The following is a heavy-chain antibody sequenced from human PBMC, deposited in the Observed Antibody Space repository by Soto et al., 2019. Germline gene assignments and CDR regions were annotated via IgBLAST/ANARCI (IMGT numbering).Heavy chain of an antibody. CDR3: AKDLGLQTYYYGMDV. D-gene: IGHD3-16*01. CDR1: GFTFSSYG. J-gene: IGHJ6*02. Sequence: QVQLVESGGGVVQPGRSLRLSCAASGFTFSSYGMHWVRQAPGKGLGWVAVISYDGSNKYYADSVKGRFTISRDNSKNTLYLQMNSLRAEDTAVYYCAKDLGLQTYYYGMDVWGQGTTVTVSS. V-gene: IGHV3-30*18. CDR2: ISYDGSNK.